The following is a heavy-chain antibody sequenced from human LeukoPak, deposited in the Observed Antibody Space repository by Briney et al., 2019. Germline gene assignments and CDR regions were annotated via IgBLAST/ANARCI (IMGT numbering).Heavy chain of an antibody. V-gene: IGHV1-24*01. CDR3: ATGNYRRGGNNWFAP. Sequence: GASVKVSCKVSGYTLTELSMHWVRQAPGKGLEWMGGFDPEDGETIYAQKFQGRVTMTEDTSTDTAYMELSSLRSEDTAVYYCATGNYRRGGNNWFAPGGRGPRVPVPS. CDR1: GYTLTELS. D-gene: IGHD3-16*02. CDR2: FDPEDGET. J-gene: IGHJ5*02.